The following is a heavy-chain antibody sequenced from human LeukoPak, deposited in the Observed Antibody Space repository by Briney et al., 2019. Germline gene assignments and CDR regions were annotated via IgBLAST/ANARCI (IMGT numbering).Heavy chain of an antibody. CDR2: IYPGDSDT. J-gene: IGHJ6*02. V-gene: IGHV5-51*01. Sequence: GEALNISCQGSGYSFTSYWIGWVRPMPGKGLEWMGIIYPGDSDTRYSPSFQGQVTISADKSISTAYLQWSSLKASDTAMYYCARQTGYSYGPYYYYYGMDVWGQGTTVTVSS. CDR3: ARQTGYSYGPYYYYYGMDV. CDR1: GYSFTSYW. D-gene: IGHD5-18*01.